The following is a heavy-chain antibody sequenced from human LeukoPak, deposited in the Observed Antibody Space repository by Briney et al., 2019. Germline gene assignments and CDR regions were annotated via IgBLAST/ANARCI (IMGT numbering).Heavy chain of an antibody. D-gene: IGHD1-7*01. CDR1: GGSISSYY. CDR3: ARNPRGNYGLDNWFDP. Sequence: SETLSLTCTVSGGSISSYYWSWIRQPAGKGLEWIGRIYTSGSTNYNPSLKSRVTMSVDTSKNQFSLKLSSVTVADTAVYYCARNPRGNYGLDNWFDPWGQGTLVTVSS. J-gene: IGHJ5*02. V-gene: IGHV4-4*07. CDR2: IYTSGST.